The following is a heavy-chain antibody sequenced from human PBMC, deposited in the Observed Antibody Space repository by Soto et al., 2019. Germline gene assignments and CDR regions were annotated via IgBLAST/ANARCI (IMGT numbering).Heavy chain of an antibody. Sequence: ASVKVSCKASEYTFTNYALHWVRQAPGQRLEWMGWINAGNGNTKYSQKFQVIVTITRDTSASTAYMELSSLRSEDTTVYYCARAILFDYWGQGTLVTVSS. D-gene: IGHD2-15*01. V-gene: IGHV1-3*01. CDR2: INAGNGNT. J-gene: IGHJ4*02. CDR3: ARAILFDY. CDR1: EYTFTNYA.